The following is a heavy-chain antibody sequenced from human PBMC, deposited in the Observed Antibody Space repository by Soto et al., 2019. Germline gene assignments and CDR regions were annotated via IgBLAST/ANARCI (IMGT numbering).Heavy chain of an antibody. CDR1: GFTFSDHA. CDR3: AISLWGHTH. Sequence: EVQLLESGGGLVQPGRSLRLSCTASGFTFSDHAMTWVRQAPGKGLEWLSGISGGGTGAYYADSVKGRFTVSRDNSNNAVFLQMDRLVVEDTAVYYGAISLWGHTHWGQGTVVTVSS. J-gene: IGHJ4*02. D-gene: IGHD3-16*01. CDR2: ISGGGTGA. V-gene: IGHV3-23*01.